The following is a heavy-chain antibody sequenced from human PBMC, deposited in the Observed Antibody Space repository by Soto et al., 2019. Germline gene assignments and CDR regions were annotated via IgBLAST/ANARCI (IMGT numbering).Heavy chain of an antibody. D-gene: IGHD6-6*01. CDR1: GGSISSGGYY. V-gene: IGHV4-31*03. Sequence: PSETLSLTCTVSGGSISSGGYYWSWIRQHPGKGLEWIGYIYYSGSTYYNPSLKSRVTISVDTSKNQFSLKLSSVTAADTAVYYCARGRYSSSSGLSLYFDYWGQGTLVTVSS. CDR3: ARGRYSSSSGLSLYFDY. J-gene: IGHJ4*02. CDR2: IYYSGST.